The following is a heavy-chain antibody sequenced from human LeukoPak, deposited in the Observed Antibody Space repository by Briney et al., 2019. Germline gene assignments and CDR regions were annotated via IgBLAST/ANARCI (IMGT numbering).Heavy chain of an antibody. V-gene: IGHV3-48*02. J-gene: IGHJ4*02. Sequence: GGSLTLSCAASEFTFSSYSMNWVRQAPGKGLEWVSYVSSSSSTIYYADSVKGRFTISRDNAKNSLYLQMNRLRDEDTAVYYCARDCCYDSRGPCDFWGQGTLVTVSS. D-gene: IGHD3-22*01. CDR2: VSSSSSTI. CDR1: EFTFSSYS. CDR3: ARDCCYDSRGPCDF.